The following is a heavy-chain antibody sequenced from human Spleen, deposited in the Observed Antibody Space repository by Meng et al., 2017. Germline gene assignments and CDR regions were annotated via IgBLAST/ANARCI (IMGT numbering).Heavy chain of an antibody. V-gene: IGHV3-23*01. CDR3: ARGGYVVVTVYDAFDI. CDR1: GFTFSSYA. CDR2: ISGGGGAT. Sequence: GESLKISCAASGFTFSSYAMSWVRQAPGKGLEWVSAISGGGGATYYADSVKGRFTISRDNSKNTLYLQMNSLRAEDTAVYYCARGGYVVVTVYDAFDIWGQGTMVTVSS. J-gene: IGHJ3*02. D-gene: IGHD2-21*02.